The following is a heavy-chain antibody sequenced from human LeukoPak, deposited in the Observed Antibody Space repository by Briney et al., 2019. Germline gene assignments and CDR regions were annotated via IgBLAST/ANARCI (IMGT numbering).Heavy chain of an antibody. CDR2: IYYSGST. D-gene: IGHD1-26*01. J-gene: IGHJ4*02. CDR3: ARQAGNWELLGPGQSDY. CDR1: GGSISSSSYY. V-gene: IGHV4-39*07. Sequence: SETLSLTCTVSGGSISSSSYYWAWIRQPPVKGLEWIGSIYYSGSTFYSPSLKSRVTISVDTSKNQFSLKLTSVTAADTAVYYCARQAGNWELLGPGQSDYWGQGTLVTVSS.